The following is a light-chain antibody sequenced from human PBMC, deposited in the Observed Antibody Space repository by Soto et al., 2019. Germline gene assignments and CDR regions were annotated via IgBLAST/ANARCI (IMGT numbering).Light chain of an antibody. V-gene: IGKV3-11*01. CDR2: DAS. Sequence: EIVLTQSPATLSLSPGERATLSCRASQSVNIYLAWYQQKPGQAPRLLIYDASNRATGIPARFSGSGSGTDFTLSISSLQPDDFATYYCQQCYWHWTFGQGTKVDIK. CDR1: QSVNIY. CDR3: QQCYWHWT. J-gene: IGKJ1*01.